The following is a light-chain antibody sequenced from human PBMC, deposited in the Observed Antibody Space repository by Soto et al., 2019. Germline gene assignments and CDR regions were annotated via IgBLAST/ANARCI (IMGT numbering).Light chain of an antibody. CDR1: QSVNNNY. Sequence: EIVLTQSPGTLSLSPGERATLSCRASQSVNNNYLAWYQHKPGQAPRLLIHDASSRATGIPDRFSGSGSGTDFTLTISRLEAADSALYYCQHYGNSPPNTFGQGTKLEI. V-gene: IGKV3-20*01. CDR3: QHYGNSPPNT. J-gene: IGKJ2*01. CDR2: DAS.